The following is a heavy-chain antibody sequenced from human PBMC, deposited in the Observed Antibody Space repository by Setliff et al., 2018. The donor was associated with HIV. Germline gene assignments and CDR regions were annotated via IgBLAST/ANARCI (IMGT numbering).Heavy chain of an antibody. CDR1: GGSISSGGYY. J-gene: IGHJ4*02. Sequence: SETLSLTCTVSGGSISSGGYYWSWIRQHPGKGLEWIGYIYHSGSTYYNPSLKSRVTISVDTSKNQLSLKLSSVTAADTAVYYCARDGTAGNFDYWGQGTLVTVSS. D-gene: IGHD2-21*02. V-gene: IGHV4-31*03. CDR2: IYHSGST. CDR3: ARDGTAGNFDY.